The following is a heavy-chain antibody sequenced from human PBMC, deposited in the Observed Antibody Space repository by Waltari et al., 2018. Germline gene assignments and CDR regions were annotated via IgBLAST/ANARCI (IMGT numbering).Heavy chain of an antibody. V-gene: IGHV3-7*01. J-gene: IGHJ4*02. CDR3: ARAVDVADY. D-gene: IGHD5-12*01. CDR1: GITFSRDW. Sequence: EIQVVESGGGLVQPGGSLRLSCQAPGITFSRDWMSWVRQAPGKGLEWVDNIKHDGTTKFYLDSVKGRFTISRDNAQNTVYLQMNSLRVEDTALYYCARAVDVADYWGQGTLVTVSS. CDR2: IKHDGTTK.